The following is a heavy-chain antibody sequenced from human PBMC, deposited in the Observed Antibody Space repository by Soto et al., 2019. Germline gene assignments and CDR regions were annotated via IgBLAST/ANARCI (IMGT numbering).Heavy chain of an antibody. Sequence: EVQLVESGGGLVQPGRSLRLSCAASGFTFDDYAMHWVRQAPGKGLEWVSGISWNSGSIGYADSVKGRFTISRDNSKNSLYLQMNSLRDEDTDLYYCAKDIGYSGYDASDYWGQGTLVTVSS. J-gene: IGHJ4*02. CDR1: GFTFDDYA. CDR2: ISWNSGSI. D-gene: IGHD5-12*01. V-gene: IGHV3-9*01. CDR3: AKDIGYSGYDASDY.